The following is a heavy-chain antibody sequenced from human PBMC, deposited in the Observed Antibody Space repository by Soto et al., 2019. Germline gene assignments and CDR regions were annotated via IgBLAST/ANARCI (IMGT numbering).Heavy chain of an antibody. D-gene: IGHD6-6*01. J-gene: IGHJ6*03. CDR2: IKQDGSEK. V-gene: IGHV3-7*01. CDR3: ARDRGSSPYYYYYYMDV. CDR1: GFTFSSYW. Sequence: GGSLRLSCAASGFTFSSYWMSWVRQAPGKGLEWVANIKQDGSEKYYVDSVKGRFTISRDNAKNSLYLQMNSLRAEDTAVYYGARDRGSSPYYYYYYMDVWGKGTTVTVSS.